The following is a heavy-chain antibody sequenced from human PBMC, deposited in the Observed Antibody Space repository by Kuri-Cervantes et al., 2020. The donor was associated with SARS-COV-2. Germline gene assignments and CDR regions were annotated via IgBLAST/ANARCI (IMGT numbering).Heavy chain of an antibody. CDR1: GGSFSGYY. V-gene: IGHV4-34*01. CDR3: ARGYFSNAEWFSDFDY. J-gene: IGHJ4*02. Sequence: SETLSLTCAVYGGSFSGYYWSWIRQPPGKGLEWIGEINHSGSTNYNPSLKSRVTISVDTSKNQFSLKLSSVTAADTAVYYCARGYFSNAEWFSDFDYWAREPWSPSPQ. CDR2: INHSGST. D-gene: IGHD3-3*01.